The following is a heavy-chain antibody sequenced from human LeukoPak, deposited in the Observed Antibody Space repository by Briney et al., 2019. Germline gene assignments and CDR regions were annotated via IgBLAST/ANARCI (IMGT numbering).Heavy chain of an antibody. V-gene: IGHV3-21*04. CDR2: ISSSSSYI. CDR1: GFTFSSYS. D-gene: IGHD3-22*01. Sequence: GGSLRLSCAASGFTFSSYSMNWVRQAPGKGLEWVSSISSSSSYIYYADSVKGRFTISRDNAKNSLYLQMNSPRAEDTAVYYCAKESPYYYDSSGYYEVYFDYWGQGTLVTVSS. J-gene: IGHJ4*02. CDR3: AKESPYYYDSSGYYEVYFDY.